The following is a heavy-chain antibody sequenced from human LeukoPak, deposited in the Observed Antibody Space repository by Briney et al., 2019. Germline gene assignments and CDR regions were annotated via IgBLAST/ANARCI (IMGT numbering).Heavy chain of an antibody. CDR3: ARDDKRSWYGVRYGMDV. CDR1: GFTFSSYW. V-gene: IGHV3-7*01. CDR2: IKQDGSEK. D-gene: IGHD6-13*01. J-gene: IGHJ6*02. Sequence: GGSLRLSCAASGFTFSSYWMSWVPQAPGKGLEWVANIKQDGSEKYYVDSVKGRFTISRDNAKNSLYLQMNSLRAEDTAVYYCARDDKRSWYGVRYGMDVWRQGTTVTVSS.